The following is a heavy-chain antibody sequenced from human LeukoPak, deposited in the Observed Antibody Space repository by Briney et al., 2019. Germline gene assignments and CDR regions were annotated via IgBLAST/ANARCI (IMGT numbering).Heavy chain of an antibody. CDR2: IYYSGST. J-gene: IGHJ4*02. D-gene: IGHD3-22*01. Sequence: PSRTLSLTCTVSGGSISSYYWSWIRQPPGKGLEWIGYIYYSGSTNYNPSLKSRVTISVDTTKNQFSLRLSSVTAADTAVYYCARHYDSSGYWYCFDYWGQGTLVTVSS. CDR3: ARHYDSSGYWYCFDY. CDR1: GGSISSYY. V-gene: IGHV4-59*08.